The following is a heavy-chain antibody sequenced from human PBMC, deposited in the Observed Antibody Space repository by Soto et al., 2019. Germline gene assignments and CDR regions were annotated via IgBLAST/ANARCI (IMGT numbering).Heavy chain of an antibody. V-gene: IGHV4-34*01. Sequence: SETLSLTCGVYGGSFSCYQWNWIRQSPGQGLEWIGEINHSGTTKYNPSLESRINLSVDTSKKQFSLKMFSVTAADTAIYYCARGWRFDPWGQGTQATVSS. CDR1: GGSFSCYQ. CDR2: INHSGTT. J-gene: IGHJ5*02. D-gene: IGHD1-1*01. CDR3: ARGWRFDP.